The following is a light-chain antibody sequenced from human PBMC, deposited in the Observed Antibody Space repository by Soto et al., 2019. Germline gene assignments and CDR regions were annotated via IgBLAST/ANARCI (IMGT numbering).Light chain of an antibody. J-gene: IGLJ3*02. CDR2: EVS. CDR1: NSDFGNYNY. V-gene: IGLV2-14*01. Sequence: QSALTQPASVSGSPGQSITISCTGTNSDFGNYNYVSWYQHHPGKAPKLLIYEVSNRPSGVSNRFSGSKSGNTASLTISGLQAEDEADCYCSSYTNTNTWVFGGGTKLTVL. CDR3: SSYTNTNTWV.